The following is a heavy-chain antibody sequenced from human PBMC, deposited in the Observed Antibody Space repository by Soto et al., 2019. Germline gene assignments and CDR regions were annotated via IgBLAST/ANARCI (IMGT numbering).Heavy chain of an antibody. D-gene: IGHD6-19*01. V-gene: IGHV4-61*03. Sequence: PSETLSLTCTVSGATVSRGDYFWTWIRQPPGKELEWIGYIYSSGTTNYNPALKSRVTISLDTSRSYFSLKLTSVTAADTDIYYCAKERGGRYCSVTRCGLFHYGMDVWGQGTPVTVSS. CDR2: IYSSGTT. CDR3: AKERGGRYCSVTRCGLFHYGMDV. CDR1: GATVSRGDYF. J-gene: IGHJ6*02.